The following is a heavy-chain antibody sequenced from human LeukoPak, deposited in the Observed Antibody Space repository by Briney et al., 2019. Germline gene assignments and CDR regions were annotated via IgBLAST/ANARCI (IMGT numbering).Heavy chain of an antibody. J-gene: IGHJ4*02. CDR2: INPSSGGT. CDR1: GYTFTGYY. D-gene: IGHD6-13*01. CDR3: TLIAAAAGVDY. Sequence: ASVKVSCKASGYTFTGYYMHWVRQAPGQGLEWMGWINPSSGGTNYAQKFQGRVTMTRDTSISTVYMELSRLRYDDTAVYYCTLIAAAAGVDYWGQGTLVTVSS. V-gene: IGHV1-2*02.